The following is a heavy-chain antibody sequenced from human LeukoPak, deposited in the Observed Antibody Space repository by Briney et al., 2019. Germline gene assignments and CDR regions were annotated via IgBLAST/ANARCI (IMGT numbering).Heavy chain of an antibody. CDR2: IKQDGSEK. J-gene: IGHJ1*01. CDR3: ARHPSGGYGDYVAEYFQH. Sequence: PGGSLRLSCAASGFTSSSYWMSWVRQAPGKGLEWVANIKQDGSEKYYVDSVKGRFTISRDNAKNSLYLQMNSLRAEDTAVYYCARHPSGGYGDYVAEYFQHWGQGTLVTVSS. V-gene: IGHV3-7*01. D-gene: IGHD4-17*01. CDR1: GFTSSSYW.